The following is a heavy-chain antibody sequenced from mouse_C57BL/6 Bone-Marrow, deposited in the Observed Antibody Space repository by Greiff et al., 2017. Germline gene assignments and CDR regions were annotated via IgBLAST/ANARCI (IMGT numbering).Heavy chain of an antibody. CDR1: GFTFSNYW. D-gene: IGHD1-1*01. CDR3: TGWSHYCGSSLDY. Sequence: EVKLMESGGGLVQPGGSMKLSCVASGFTFSNYWMNWVRQSPEKGLEWVAQIRLKSDNYATPYAESVKGRFTISRDDSKSSVYLQMNNLRAEDTGIDYCTGWSHYCGSSLDYWGQGTTLTVSS. V-gene: IGHV6-3*01. J-gene: IGHJ2*01. CDR2: IRLKSDNYAT.